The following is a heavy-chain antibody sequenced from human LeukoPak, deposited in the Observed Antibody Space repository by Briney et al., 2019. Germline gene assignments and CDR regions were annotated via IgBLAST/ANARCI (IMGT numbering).Heavy chain of an antibody. J-gene: IGHJ6*02. CDR3: AREDYDFWSGYLGRPSNYGMDV. V-gene: IGHV3-74*01. CDR2: INSDGSST. CDR1: GFTFSSYW. D-gene: IGHD3-3*01. Sequence: PGGSLGLSCAASGFTFSSYWMHWVRQAPGKGLVWVSRINSDGSSTSYADSVKGRFTISRDNAKNTLYLQMSSLRAEDTAVYYCAREDYDFWSGYLGRPSNYGMDVWGQGTTVTVSS.